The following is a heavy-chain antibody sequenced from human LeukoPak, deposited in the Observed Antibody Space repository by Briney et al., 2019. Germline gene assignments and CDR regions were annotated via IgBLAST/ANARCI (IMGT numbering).Heavy chain of an antibody. D-gene: IGHD3-22*01. CDR2: ISGSGGST. Sequence: PGGSLRLSCAASGFTFSSYAMSWVRQAPGKGLEWVSAISGSGGSTYYADSVKGRFTISRDNSKNTLYLQMNSLRAEDTAVYYCAKDRINYYDSSGSDWFDPWGQGTLVTVSS. CDR1: GFTFSSYA. V-gene: IGHV3-23*01. CDR3: AKDRINYYDSSGSDWFDP. J-gene: IGHJ5*02.